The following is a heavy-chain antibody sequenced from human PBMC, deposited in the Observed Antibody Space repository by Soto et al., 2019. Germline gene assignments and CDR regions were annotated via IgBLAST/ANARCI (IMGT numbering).Heavy chain of an antibody. D-gene: IGHD4-17*01. V-gene: IGHV1-69*12. CDR2: IIPIFGTA. Sequence: QVQLVQSGAEVKKPGSSVKVSCKASGGTFSSYAISWVRQAPGQGLEWMGGIIPIFGTANYAQKFQGRVTIPADESKSTAYMELSSLRSEDTAVYYCARDPMTTVTTGRWFDPWGQGTLVTVSS. CDR1: GGTFSSYA. CDR3: ARDPMTTVTTGRWFDP. J-gene: IGHJ5*02.